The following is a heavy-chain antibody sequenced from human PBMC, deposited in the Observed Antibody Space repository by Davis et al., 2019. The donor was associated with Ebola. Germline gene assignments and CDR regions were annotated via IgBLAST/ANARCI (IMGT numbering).Heavy chain of an antibody. Sequence: ISCAASGFTFSSYSMNWVRQAPGKGLEWVSSISSSSSYIYYADSVKGRFTISRDNAKNSLSLQMNSLRAEETAVYYCARVKGWIQLWLGGMDVWGKGTTVTVSS. CDR2: ISSSSSYI. J-gene: IGHJ6*04. D-gene: IGHD5-18*01. CDR1: GFTFSSYS. V-gene: IGHV3-21*01. CDR3: ARVKGWIQLWLGGMDV.